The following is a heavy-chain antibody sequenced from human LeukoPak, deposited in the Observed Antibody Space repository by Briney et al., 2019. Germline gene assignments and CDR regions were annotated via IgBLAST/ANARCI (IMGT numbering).Heavy chain of an antibody. D-gene: IGHD3-3*02. V-gene: IGHV4-59*01. CDR1: GGSISSYY. CDR2: IYYSGST. CDR3: ARAFYPGYYSYMAV. Sequence: SETLSLTCTVSGGSISSYYWSWIRQPPGKGLEWIGYIYYSGSTNYNPSLKSRVTISVDTSKNQFSLKLSSVTAADTAVYYCARAFYPGYYSYMAVWGKGTTVTFSS. J-gene: IGHJ6*03.